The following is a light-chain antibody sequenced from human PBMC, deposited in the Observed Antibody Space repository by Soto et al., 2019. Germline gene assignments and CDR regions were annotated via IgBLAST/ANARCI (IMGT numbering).Light chain of an antibody. CDR3: QSYDSSLSGVV. J-gene: IGLJ2*01. CDR1: SSNIGAGYD. Sequence: QSVLTQPPSVSGAPGQRVTISCTGSSSNIGAGYDVHWYQQLPGTAPKLLIYGNSNRPSGVPDRFSGSKSGTSASLAITGLQAEDEADYYCQSYDSSLSGVVFGVGTKLTV. CDR2: GNS. V-gene: IGLV1-40*01.